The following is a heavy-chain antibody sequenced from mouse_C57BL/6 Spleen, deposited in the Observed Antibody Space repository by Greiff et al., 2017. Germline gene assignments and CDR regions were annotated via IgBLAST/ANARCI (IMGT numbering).Heavy chain of an antibody. CDR3: TRSHGSSYWYFDV. J-gene: IGHJ1*03. CDR1: GYTFTDYE. Sequence: LVESGAELVRPGASVTLSCKASGYTFTDYEMHWVKQTPVHGLEWIGAIDPETGGTAYNQKFKGKAILTADKSSSTAYMELRSLTSEDSAVYYCTRSHGSSYWYFDVWGTGTTVTVSS. V-gene: IGHV1-15*01. D-gene: IGHD1-1*01. CDR2: IDPETGGT.